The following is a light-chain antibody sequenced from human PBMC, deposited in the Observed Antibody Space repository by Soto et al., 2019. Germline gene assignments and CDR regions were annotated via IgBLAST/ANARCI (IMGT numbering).Light chain of an antibody. CDR2: GAS. J-gene: IGKJ1*01. Sequence: EIVLTQSPATLSVSPGEGATLSCSASQNVYTDLAWYQQKPGQAPRLLIYGASTRATDMPGRFSGRGSGTDFILTISRLEPEDFAVYYCQQYGSSPPTFGQG. CDR3: QQYGSSPPT. CDR1: QNVYTD. V-gene: IGKV3-20*01.